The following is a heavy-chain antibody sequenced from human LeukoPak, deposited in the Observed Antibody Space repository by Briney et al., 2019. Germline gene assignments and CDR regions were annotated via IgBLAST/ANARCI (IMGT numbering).Heavy chain of an antibody. CDR3: AKESRYYDSSGYYYGYFDY. D-gene: IGHD3-22*01. V-gene: IGHV3-30*18. CDR1: GFTFSSYG. Sequence: PGGSLRLSCAASGFTFSSYGMHWVRQAPGKGVEWVAVISYDGSNKYYADSVKGRFTISRDNSKNTLYLQLNSLRAEDTAVYYCAKESRYYDSSGYYYGYFDYWGQGTLVTVSS. CDR2: ISYDGSNK. J-gene: IGHJ4*02.